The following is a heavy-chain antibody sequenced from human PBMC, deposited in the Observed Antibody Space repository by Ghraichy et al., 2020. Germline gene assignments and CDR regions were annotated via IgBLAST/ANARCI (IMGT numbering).Heavy chain of an antibody. Sequence: AGSLRLSCAASGFTFSSYSMNWVRQAPGKGLEWVSYISSSSSTIYYADSVKGRFTISRDNAKNSLYLQMNSLRAEDTAVYYCARDPYSSSWYWGGYYFDYWGQGTLVTVSS. V-gene: IGHV3-48*01. CDR3: ARDPYSSSWYWGGYYFDY. CDR1: GFTFSSYS. CDR2: ISSSSSTI. J-gene: IGHJ4*02. D-gene: IGHD6-13*01.